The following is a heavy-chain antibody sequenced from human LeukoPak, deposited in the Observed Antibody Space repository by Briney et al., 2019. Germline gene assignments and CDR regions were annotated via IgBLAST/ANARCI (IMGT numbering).Heavy chain of an antibody. D-gene: IGHD3-10*01. CDR3: ARRNGSGSYYNWFDP. CDR2: IYYSGST. Sequence: NPSETLSLTCTVSGGSISSSNYYWGWIRQPPGKGLEWIGGIYYSGSTYYNPSLKSRVTISVDTSKNQFSLKLSSVTAADTAVYYCARRNGSGSYYNWFDPWGQGTLVTVSS. V-gene: IGHV4-39*01. J-gene: IGHJ5*02. CDR1: GGSISSSNYY.